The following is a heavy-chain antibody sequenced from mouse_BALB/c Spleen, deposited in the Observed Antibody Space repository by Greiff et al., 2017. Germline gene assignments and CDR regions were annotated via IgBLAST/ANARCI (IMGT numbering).Heavy chain of an antibody. CDR2: INPYNGDT. V-gene: IGHV1-37*01. Sequence: VHVKQSGPELVKPGASVKISCKASGYSFTGYFMNWVKQSHGKSLEWIGRINPYNGDTFYNQKFKGKATLTVDKSSSTAHMELLSLTSEDSAVYYCTYYYGSSYWFAYWGQGTLVTVSA. J-gene: IGHJ3*01. D-gene: IGHD1-1*01. CDR3: TYYYGSSYWFAY. CDR1: GYSFTGYF.